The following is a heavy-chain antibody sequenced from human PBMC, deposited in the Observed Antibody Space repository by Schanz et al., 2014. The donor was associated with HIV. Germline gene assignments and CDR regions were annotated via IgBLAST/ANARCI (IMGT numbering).Heavy chain of an antibody. CDR1: GFTFSNAW. J-gene: IGHJ3*01. V-gene: IGHV3-21*01. CDR2: ISSSSSYI. D-gene: IGHD2-8*01. Sequence: EVQLVESGGGLVKPGGSLRLSCAASGFTFSNAWMSWARQAPGKGLEWVSSISSSSSYIYYADSMKGRFTTSRDSSKNTLYLQMNSLRVEDTATYYCRVFMYSFDVWGQGTMVTVSS. CDR3: RVFMYSFDV.